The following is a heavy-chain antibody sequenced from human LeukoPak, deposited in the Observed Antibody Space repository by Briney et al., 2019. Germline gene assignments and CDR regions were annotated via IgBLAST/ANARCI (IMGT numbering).Heavy chain of an antibody. V-gene: IGHV3-30*18. D-gene: IGHD5-12*01. Sequence: GGSLRLSCAASGFTFYNYGMHWVRQAPGKGLEWVAVISHDGSNIHYGDSVKGRFTISRDNSKNTVYLQMNSLRPEDMAVYYCAKEIFSGLLYIDYWGQGTLVTVSS. CDR1: GFTFYNYG. CDR3: AKEIFSGLLYIDY. CDR2: ISHDGSNI. J-gene: IGHJ4*02.